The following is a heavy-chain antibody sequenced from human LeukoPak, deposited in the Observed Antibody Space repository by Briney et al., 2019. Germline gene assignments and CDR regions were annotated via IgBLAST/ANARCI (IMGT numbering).Heavy chain of an antibody. CDR3: ARELRLRGYFDY. Sequence: GRSLRLSCAASGFTFSSDAMHWVRQAPGKGLEWVAVISDNGRRQYYADSVKGRFTISRDNSKNMLYLQMNSLRVEDTAVYYCARELRLRGYFDYWGQGTLVTVSS. D-gene: IGHD3-10*01. J-gene: IGHJ4*02. V-gene: IGHV3-30*04. CDR1: GFTFSSDA. CDR2: ISDNGRRQ.